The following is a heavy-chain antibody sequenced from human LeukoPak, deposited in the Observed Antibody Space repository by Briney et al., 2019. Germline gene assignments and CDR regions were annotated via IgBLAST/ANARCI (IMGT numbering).Heavy chain of an antibody. D-gene: IGHD1-26*01. CDR1: GFTVSSNY. J-gene: IGHJ3*02. CDR3: ARALVGGTQDAYDI. Sequence: GGSLRLSCAASGFTVSSNYMSWVRQAPGKGLEWVSVIYSGGSTYYADSVKGRFTISRDNSKNTLSLQMNSLRAEDTAVYYCARALVGGTQDAYDIWGQGTMVTVSS. CDR2: IYSGGST. V-gene: IGHV3-53*01.